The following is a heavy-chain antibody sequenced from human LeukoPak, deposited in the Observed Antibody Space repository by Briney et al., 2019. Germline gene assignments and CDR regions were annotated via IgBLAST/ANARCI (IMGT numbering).Heavy chain of an antibody. J-gene: IGHJ4*02. Sequence: ASVKVSCKASGYTFTGYYMHWVRQAPGQGLEWMGWINPNSGGTNYAQKFQGRVTMTRDTSISTAYMELSRLRSDDTAVYYCAKFRGPDYFSYCFDYWGQGTLVTVSS. D-gene: IGHD3-10*01. CDR1: GYTFTGYY. CDR2: INPNSGGT. V-gene: IGHV1-2*02. CDR3: AKFRGPDYFSYCFDY.